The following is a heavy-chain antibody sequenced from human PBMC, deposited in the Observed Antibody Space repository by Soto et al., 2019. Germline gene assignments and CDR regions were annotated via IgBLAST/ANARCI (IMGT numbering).Heavy chain of an antibody. CDR3: TTNDY. J-gene: IGHJ4*02. V-gene: IGHV3-15*01. CDR1: GFNFSDAW. Sequence: QLVESGGDLVTPGESLRLSCVASGFNFSDAWMTWVRQAPGKGLEWVGRIKDRDYGGTADYAASVKGRFTMSRDDSTNMFFLQMNSLKNEDTADYYCTTNDYWGQGTQVTVSS. CDR2: IKDRDYGGTA.